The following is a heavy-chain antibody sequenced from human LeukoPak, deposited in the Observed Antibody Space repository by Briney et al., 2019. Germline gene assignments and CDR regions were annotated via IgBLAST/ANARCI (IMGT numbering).Heavy chain of an antibody. D-gene: IGHD3-9*01. J-gene: IGHJ6*03. Sequence: PGGSLRLSCAASGFSLSRYWMHWVRQAPGTGVVWVSYIDNDGTDTNYADSVRGRFTVSRDNAKNTLYLQMNGLRAEDTAVYYCTRGGFDHNMDVWGKGTTVT. CDR2: IDNDGTDT. CDR1: GFSLSRYW. V-gene: IGHV3-74*01. CDR3: TRGGFDHNMDV.